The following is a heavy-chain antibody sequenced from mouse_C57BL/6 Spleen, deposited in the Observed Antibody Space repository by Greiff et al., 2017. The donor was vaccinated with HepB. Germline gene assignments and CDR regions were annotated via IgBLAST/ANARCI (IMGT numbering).Heavy chain of an antibody. CDR1: GYTFTSYW. CDR3: ARSGLLWYAMDY. Sequence: QVQLQQPGAELVMPGASVKLSCKASGYTFTSYWMHWVKQRPGQGLEWIGEIDPSDSYTNYNQKFKGKSTLTVDKSSSTAYMQLSSLTSEDSAVYYCARSGLLWYAMDYWGQGTSVTVSS. D-gene: IGHD2-1*01. J-gene: IGHJ4*01. CDR2: IDPSDSYT. V-gene: IGHV1-69*01.